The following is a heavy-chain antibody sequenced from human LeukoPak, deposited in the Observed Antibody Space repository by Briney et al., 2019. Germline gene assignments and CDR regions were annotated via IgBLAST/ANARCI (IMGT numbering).Heavy chain of an antibody. D-gene: IGHD6-13*01. CDR3: ARFVKQQLGKYGMDV. V-gene: IGHV4-59*08. Sequence: PSETLSLTCTVSGGSISGYYWSWIRQPPGKGLEWIGYIYYSGSTNYNPSLKSRVTISVDTSKNQFSLKLSSVTAADTAVYYCARFVKQQLGKYGMDVWGQGTTVTVSS. CDR1: GGSISGYY. J-gene: IGHJ6*02. CDR2: IYYSGST.